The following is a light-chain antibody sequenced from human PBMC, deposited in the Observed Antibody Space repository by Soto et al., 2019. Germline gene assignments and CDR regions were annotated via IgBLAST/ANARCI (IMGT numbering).Light chain of an antibody. J-gene: IGKJ4*01. Sequence: EIVLTQSPATLSSAPGERATLSCRASQSVNNYLAWYQQKSGQSPRLLIYDASNRATGIPARFSGSGSGTDFTLTISSLEPDDFAVYYCQQRINWPLTFGGGTKVEIK. CDR2: DAS. V-gene: IGKV3-11*01. CDR3: QQRINWPLT. CDR1: QSVNNY.